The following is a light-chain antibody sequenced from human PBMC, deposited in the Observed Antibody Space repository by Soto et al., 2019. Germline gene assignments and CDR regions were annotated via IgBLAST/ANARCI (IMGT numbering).Light chain of an antibody. Sequence: QSVLTQPASPSGTPGQRVTISCSGSSSNVGGNPVNWYQHVPTTAPKLLIYTNTQRPSGVPDRFSGSKSGTSASLAISGLQSEDEADYYCASWDDSLNGPVFGTGTKVTVL. CDR1: SSNVGGNP. CDR2: TNT. CDR3: ASWDDSLNGPV. V-gene: IGLV1-44*01. J-gene: IGLJ1*01.